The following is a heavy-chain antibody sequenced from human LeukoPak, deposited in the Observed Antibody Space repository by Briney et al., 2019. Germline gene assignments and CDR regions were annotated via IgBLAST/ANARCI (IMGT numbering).Heavy chain of an antibody. CDR2: IYYSGST. CDR1: GGSISSSSYY. V-gene: IGHV4-39*02. D-gene: IGHD6-19*01. CDR3: AREDRGIAVAGTVDY. J-gene: IGHJ4*02. Sequence: PSETLSLTCTVSGGSISSSSYYWGWIRQPPGKGLEWIGSIYYSGSTYYNPSLKSRVIISVDTSKNQFSLKLSSVTAADTAVYYCAREDRGIAVAGTVDYWGQGTLVTVSS.